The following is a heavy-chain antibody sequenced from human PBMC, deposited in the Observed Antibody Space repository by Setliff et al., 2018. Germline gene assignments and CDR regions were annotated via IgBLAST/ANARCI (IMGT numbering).Heavy chain of an antibody. D-gene: IGHD1-7*01. CDR3: AKPQLELRWGFES. CDR2: IYRGDRDT. V-gene: IGHV3-23*03. J-gene: IGHJ4*02. Sequence: GGSLRLSCAASGFTLSPFAMSWVRQAPGKGLEWVSTIYRGDRDTFYTDSVKGRFTIFRDSSKNTLYLQRTSLRAEDTAVYYCAKPQLELRWGFESWGQGTLVTVSS. CDR1: GFTLSPFA.